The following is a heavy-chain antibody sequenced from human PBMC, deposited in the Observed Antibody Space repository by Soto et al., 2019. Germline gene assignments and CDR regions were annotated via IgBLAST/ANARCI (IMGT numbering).Heavy chain of an antibody. D-gene: IGHD3-16*01. CDR1: GFTFSSHA. CDR2: IHGTRSII. J-gene: IGHJ4*02. CDR3: ARDARNADYDY. Sequence: EVQLVESGGGLVQPGGSLKLSCAVSGFTFSSHAMNWVRQAPGKGLEWVAYIHGTRSIIYYADSVKGRFTISRDNAKKSLYLQMDSLRDEDTALYYCARDARNADYDYWGQGTLVTVSS. V-gene: IGHV3-48*02.